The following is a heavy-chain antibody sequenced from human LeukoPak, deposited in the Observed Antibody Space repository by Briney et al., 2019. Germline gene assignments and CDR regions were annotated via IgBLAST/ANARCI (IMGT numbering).Heavy chain of an antibody. V-gene: IGHV4-59*01. J-gene: IGHJ6*02. CDR2: IYNSGST. Sequence: SETLSLTCTVSGGSISSYYWSWIRQPPGKGLEWIGYIYNSGSTNYNPFLKSRVTISVDTSKNQFSLKLSSVTAADTAVYYCARCSQINYCNSFYYYYGMDVWGQGTTVTVSS. CDR3: ARCSQINYCNSFYYYYGMDV. D-gene: IGHD4-11*01. CDR1: GGSISSYY.